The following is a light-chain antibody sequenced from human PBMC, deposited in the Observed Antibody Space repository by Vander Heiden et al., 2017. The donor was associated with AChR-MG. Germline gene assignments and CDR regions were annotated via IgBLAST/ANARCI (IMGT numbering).Light chain of an antibody. V-gene: IGKV1-5*03. Sequence: DIQMTKSPSTLSASVGDRVIITCRATQGISNSLAWYQQKPGEAPKLLISKPSSLESGVPSRFTVSGSGAAYTLTISSLQPDDFATYYCQPFNTYPSTFGQGTRLEIK. CDR3: QPFNTYPST. J-gene: IGKJ2*01. CDR1: QGISNS. CDR2: KPS.